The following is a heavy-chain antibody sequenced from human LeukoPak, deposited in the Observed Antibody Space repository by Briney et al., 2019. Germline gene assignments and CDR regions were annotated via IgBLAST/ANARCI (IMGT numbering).Heavy chain of an antibody. CDR3: AKKAAPVSVIRAGFDY. CDR2: ISYDGITN. V-gene: IGHV3-30*18. CDR1: GFTFTNYG. Sequence: PGRSLRLSCSASGFTFTNYGMHWVRQAPGKGLEWVAVISYDGITNYYADSVKGRFTVSRDNSENTLYLQMNSLRPDDTAVYYCAKKAAPVSVIRAGFDYWGQGTLVTVSS. D-gene: IGHD2-21*01. J-gene: IGHJ4*02.